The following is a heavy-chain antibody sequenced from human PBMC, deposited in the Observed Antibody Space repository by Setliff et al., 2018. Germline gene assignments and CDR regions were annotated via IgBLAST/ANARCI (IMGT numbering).Heavy chain of an antibody. CDR2: IYDSGTT. Sequence: PSETLSLTCTVSGGSMRSISYYWGWVRQPPGKGLEWIGTIYDSGTTYYNPSLKSRVTISVDTSKNQFSLRLSSVTAADTAVYYCAICRYQVPYNYWGQGSQVTVSS. D-gene: IGHD2-2*01. CDR1: GGSMRSISYY. V-gene: IGHV4-39*01. J-gene: IGHJ4*02. CDR3: AICRYQVPYNY.